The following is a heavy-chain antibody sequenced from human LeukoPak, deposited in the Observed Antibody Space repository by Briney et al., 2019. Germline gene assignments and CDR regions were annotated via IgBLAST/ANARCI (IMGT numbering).Heavy chain of an antibody. Sequence: GGSLRLSCAASGFTFSTYTMNWVRQAPGKGLEWVSAISGSGGSTYYADSVKGRFTISRDNSKNTLYLQMNSLRAEDTAVYYCAKDPPTVTYFDYWGQGTLVTVSS. J-gene: IGHJ4*02. CDR3: AKDPPTVTYFDY. D-gene: IGHD4-17*01. CDR1: GFTFSTYT. CDR2: ISGSGGST. V-gene: IGHV3-23*01.